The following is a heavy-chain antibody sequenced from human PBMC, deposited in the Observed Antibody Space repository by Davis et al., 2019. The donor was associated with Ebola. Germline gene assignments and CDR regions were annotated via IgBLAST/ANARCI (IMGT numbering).Heavy chain of an antibody. CDR1: ELTISNAW. D-gene: IGHD1-26*01. CDR2: IKDDGSQK. Sequence: GESLKISCAASELTISNAWMSWVRQAPGRGLEWVAHIKDDGSQKYYLDSVKGRFSVSRDNVKNSLFLQMDSLRGDDTAVYFCAIGWGAHWGQGTLVTVSS. V-gene: IGHV3-7*01. J-gene: IGHJ4*02. CDR3: AIGWGAH.